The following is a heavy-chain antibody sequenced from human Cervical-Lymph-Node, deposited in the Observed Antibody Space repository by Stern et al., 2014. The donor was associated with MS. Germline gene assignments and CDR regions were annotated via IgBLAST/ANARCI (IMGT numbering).Heavy chain of an antibody. Sequence: VQLVESGAEVQKPGSSVKVSCKASGDTSNTDAIHWVRQAPGQGLEWMGGLILVLGTPVTAQRFKGRVSIAADESTATDYMELSSLRSDDTAVYYCARGASSAAWYKHAVDVWGQGTTVTVSS. J-gene: IGHJ6*02. CDR1: GDTSNTDA. CDR3: ARGASSAAWYKHAVDV. CDR2: LILVLGTP. D-gene: IGHD1-14*01. V-gene: IGHV1-69*01.